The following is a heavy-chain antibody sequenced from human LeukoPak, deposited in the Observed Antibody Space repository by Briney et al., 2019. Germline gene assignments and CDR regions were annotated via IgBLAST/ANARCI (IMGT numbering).Heavy chain of an antibody. V-gene: IGHV4-30-4*08. D-gene: IGHD2-2*01. CDR3: ARGDCDSTSCSFDY. CDR2: IYYSGST. J-gene: IGHJ4*02. Sequence: SVTLSLTCTVSGGSISSGDYYWSWIRQPPGKGLEWIGYIYYSGSTYYNPSLKSRVAISVDTSKNQFSLKLSSVTAADTAVYYCARGDCDSTSCSFDYWGQGTLVSVSS. CDR1: GGSISSGDYY.